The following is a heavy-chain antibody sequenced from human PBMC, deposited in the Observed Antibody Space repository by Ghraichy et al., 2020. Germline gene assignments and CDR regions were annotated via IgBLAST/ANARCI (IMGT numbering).Heavy chain of an antibody. CDR3: ARTYHDSSGYYNWFDP. Sequence: ASVKVSCKASGYTFTSYDINWVRQATGQGLEWMGWMNPNSGNKGYAQKFQGRVTMTRNTSISTAYMELSSLRSEDTAVYYCARTYHDSSGYYNWFDPWGQGTLVTVSS. CDR1: GYTFTSYD. D-gene: IGHD3-22*01. V-gene: IGHV1-8*01. CDR2: MNPNSGNK. J-gene: IGHJ5*02.